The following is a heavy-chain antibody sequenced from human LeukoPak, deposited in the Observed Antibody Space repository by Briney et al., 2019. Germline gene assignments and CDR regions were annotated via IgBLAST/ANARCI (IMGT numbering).Heavy chain of an antibody. Sequence: SQTLSLTCTVSGGSISSGGYYWSWIRQHPGKGLEWIGYIYYSGSTYYNPSLKSRVAIPVDTSKNQFSLRLRSVTAADTAVYYCARLYTDYTENWFDPWGQGTLATVSS. V-gene: IGHV4-31*03. CDR3: ARLYTDYTENWFDP. CDR2: IYYSGST. J-gene: IGHJ5*02. CDR1: GGSISSGGYY. D-gene: IGHD4-11*01.